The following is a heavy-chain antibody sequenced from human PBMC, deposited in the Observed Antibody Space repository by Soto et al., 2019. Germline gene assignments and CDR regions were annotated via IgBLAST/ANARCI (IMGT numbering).Heavy chain of an antibody. V-gene: IGHV1-69*01. CDR2: VIPIFDTV. CDR3: AADVGATARAFDY. J-gene: IGHJ4*02. D-gene: IGHD1-26*01. CDR1: GGTFSTYA. Sequence: QVQLVQSGAEVKKPGSSVKVSCKASGGTFSTYAISWVRQAPGQGLVWMGGVIPIFDTVNYAQRFQGRVTITADESTTTAYMELSSLGSEATAVYYCAADVGATARAFDYWGQGTLVTVSS.